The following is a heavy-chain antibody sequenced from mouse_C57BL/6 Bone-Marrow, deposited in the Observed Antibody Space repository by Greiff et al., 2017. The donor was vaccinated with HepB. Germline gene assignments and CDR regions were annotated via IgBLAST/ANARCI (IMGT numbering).Heavy chain of an antibody. CDR3: ARRYYDYDGAWFAY. J-gene: IGHJ3*01. CDR2: IYPRDGST. D-gene: IGHD2-4*01. CDR1: GYTFTSYD. V-gene: IGHV1-85*01. Sequence: VQVVESGPELVKPGASVKLSCKASGYTFTSYDINWVKQRPGLGLEWIGWIYPRDGSTKYNEKFKGKATLTVDTSSSTAYMELHSLTSEDSAVYFCARRYYDYDGAWFAYWGQGTLVTVSA.